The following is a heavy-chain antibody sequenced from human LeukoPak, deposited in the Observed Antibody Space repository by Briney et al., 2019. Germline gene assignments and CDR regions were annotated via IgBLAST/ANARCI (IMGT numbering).Heavy chain of an antibody. D-gene: IGHD5-12*01. CDR1: GYTFGIYD. CDR3: ARDSRYDEGY. V-gene: IGHV1-18*01. J-gene: IGHJ4*02. Sequence: GASVKVSCKASGYTFGIYDINWVRQATGQGLEWMGWISAYNGNTNYAQKFQGRVTMTTDTSTSTAYMELRSLRSDDTAVYYCARDSRYDEGYWGQGTLVTVSS. CDR2: ISAYNGNT.